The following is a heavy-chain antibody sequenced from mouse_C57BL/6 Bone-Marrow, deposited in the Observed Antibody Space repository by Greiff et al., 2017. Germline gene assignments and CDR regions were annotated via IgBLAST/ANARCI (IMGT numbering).Heavy chain of an antibody. J-gene: IGHJ4*01. D-gene: IGHD5-1-1*01. V-gene: IGHV1-69*01. CDR1: GYTFTSSW. Sequence: QVQLQQPGAELVMPGASVKLSCKASGYTFTSSWMHWVKQRPGQGLEWIGEIDPSDSYTNYNQKFKGKSTVTVDKSSSTAYMQLSSLTSEDSAVYYCARPSRYPLYAMDYWGQGTSVTVSS. CDR2: IDPSDSYT. CDR3: ARPSRYPLYAMDY.